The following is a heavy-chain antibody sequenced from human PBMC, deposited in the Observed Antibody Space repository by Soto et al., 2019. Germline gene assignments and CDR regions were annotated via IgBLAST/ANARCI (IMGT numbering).Heavy chain of an antibody. Sequence: ASVKVSCKASGYTFTSYGISWVRQAPGQGLEWMGWISAYNGNTNYAQKLQGRVTMTTDTSTSTAYMELRSLRSDDTAVYYCARDLWDIVGVPAAFAPFDYWGQGTLVTVSS. D-gene: IGHD2-2*01. V-gene: IGHV1-18*01. CDR1: GYTFTSYG. CDR3: ARDLWDIVGVPAAFAPFDY. J-gene: IGHJ4*02. CDR2: ISAYNGNT.